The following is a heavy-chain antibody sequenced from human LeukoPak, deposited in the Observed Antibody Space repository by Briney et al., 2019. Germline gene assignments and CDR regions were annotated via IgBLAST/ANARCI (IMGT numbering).Heavy chain of an antibody. V-gene: IGHV1-8*01. D-gene: IGHD7-27*01. CDR1: GYTFTSYD. Sequence: AASVKASCKASGYTFTSYDFNWVRQATGQRPEWMGWMSPNSGDTGYAQKFQDRVTMTRNTSISTAYTELSSLRSDDTAVYYCARGPPNWGYDYWGPGTLVTVSS. CDR2: MSPNSGDT. CDR3: ARGPPNWGYDY. J-gene: IGHJ4*02.